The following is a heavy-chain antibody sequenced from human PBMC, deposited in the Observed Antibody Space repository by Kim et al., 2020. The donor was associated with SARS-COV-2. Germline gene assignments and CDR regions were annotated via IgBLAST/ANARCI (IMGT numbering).Heavy chain of an antibody. V-gene: IGHV4-4*07. Sequence: SETLSLTCTVSGASIKSYFWSWIRQPAGRRLKWIGRFFTNETTDYNPSLKSRVSMSVDTSKNQLSLKLTSVTVADTATYFCVRDGELGNWFDPWGQGTLVTVSS. CDR2: FFTNETT. CDR3: VRDGELGNWFDP. J-gene: IGHJ5*02. CDR1: GASIKSYF. D-gene: IGHD1-7*01.